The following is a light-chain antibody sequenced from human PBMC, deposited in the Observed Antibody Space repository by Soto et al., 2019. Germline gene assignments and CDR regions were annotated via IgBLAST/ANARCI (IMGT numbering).Light chain of an antibody. Sequence: QSVLTQPPSVSGAPGQRVTISCTGSSSNIGAGYDVHWYQQLPGTAPKLLIYGNSNRPSGVPDRFSGSKSGTSASLAIAGLQAEDEADSYCQSYDSTRSVVFGGGTKLTVL. V-gene: IGLV1-40*01. CDR2: GNS. CDR1: SSNIGAGYD. CDR3: QSYDSTRSVV. J-gene: IGLJ2*01.